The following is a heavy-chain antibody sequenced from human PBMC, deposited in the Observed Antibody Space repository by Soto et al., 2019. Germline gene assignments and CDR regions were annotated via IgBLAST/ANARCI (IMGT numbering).Heavy chain of an antibody. CDR1: GGSISSGDYY. CDR2: IYYSGST. V-gene: IGHV4-30-4*01. CDR3: ARAPKPNDYDGSGYYYRMWYFDL. J-gene: IGHJ2*01. Sequence: QVQLQESGPGLVKPSQTLSLTCTVSGGSISSGDYYWSWIRQPPGKALEWIGYIYYSGSTYYNPSVKSRVTISVDTSKNQFSLKLSSVTAADTAVYYCARAPKPNDYDGSGYYYRMWYFDLWGRGTLVTVSS. D-gene: IGHD3-22*01.